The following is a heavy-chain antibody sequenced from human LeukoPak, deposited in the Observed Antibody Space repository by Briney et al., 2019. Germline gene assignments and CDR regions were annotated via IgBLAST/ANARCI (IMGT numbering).Heavy chain of an antibody. CDR1: GYTFTSYG. J-gene: IGHJ6*02. CDR2: ISAYNGNT. Sequence: GASVKASCKASGYTFTSYGISWVRQAPGQGLEWMGWISAYNGNTNYAQKLQGRVTMTTDTSTSTAYMELRSLRSEDTAVYYCASPKDHSSTDGLDVWAKGPRSPSP. D-gene: IGHD6-13*01. V-gene: IGHV1-18*01. CDR3: ASPKDHSSTDGLDV.